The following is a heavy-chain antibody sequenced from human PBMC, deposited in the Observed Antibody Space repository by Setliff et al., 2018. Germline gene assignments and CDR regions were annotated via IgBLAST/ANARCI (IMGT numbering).Heavy chain of an antibody. Sequence: SETLSLTCSVSGDSINPYYWTWIQQPPGKGLEWIGFIYYSGATTYNPSLKSRVTISVDTSKNQFSLNLNSVTAADTAVYYCARYRNYFDSSGQTQYYFDYWGQGTLVTLL. CDR3: ARYRNYFDSSGQTQYYFDY. J-gene: IGHJ4*02. CDR1: GDSINPYY. V-gene: IGHV4-59*01. D-gene: IGHD3-22*01. CDR2: IYYSGAT.